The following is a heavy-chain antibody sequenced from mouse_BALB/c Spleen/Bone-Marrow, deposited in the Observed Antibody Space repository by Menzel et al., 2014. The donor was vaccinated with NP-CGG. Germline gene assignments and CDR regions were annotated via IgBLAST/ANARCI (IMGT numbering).Heavy chain of an antibody. J-gene: IGHJ1*01. CDR2: ISPYNGAT. Sequence: VQLQQSGPELVKPGASVKISCKASGYSFTGYYMHWVKQSHVKSLEWIGRISPYNGATSYNQNFKDKASLTVDKSSSTAYMELHSLASEDSAVYYCARGYGNYDYWYFDVWGAGTTVTVSS. V-gene: IGHV1-31*01. CDR1: GYSFTGYY. D-gene: IGHD2-1*01. CDR3: ARGYGNYDYWYFDV.